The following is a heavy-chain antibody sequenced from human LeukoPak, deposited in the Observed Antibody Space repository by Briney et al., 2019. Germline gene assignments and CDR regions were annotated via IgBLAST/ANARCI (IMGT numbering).Heavy chain of an antibody. CDR1: GYTFTNLG. V-gene: IGHV1-18*01. CDR2: TSAYNGNT. Sequence: ASVKVSCKASGYTFTNLGITRVRQAPGQGLEWMGWTSAYNGNTDYTQKFQGRVTMTTDTSASTAYMELRSLRSDDTAVYYCARDRCSGSSCYFDYWGQGTLVTVSS. D-gene: IGHD2-2*01. CDR3: ARDRCSGSSCYFDY. J-gene: IGHJ4*02.